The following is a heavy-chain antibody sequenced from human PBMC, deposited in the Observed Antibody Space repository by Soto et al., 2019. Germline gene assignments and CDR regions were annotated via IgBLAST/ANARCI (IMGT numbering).Heavy chain of an antibody. CDR2: INTNTGNP. V-gene: IGHV7-4-1*01. CDR1: GYTFTSYA. Sequence: GASVKVSCKASGYTFTSYAMNWVRQAPGQGLEWMGWINTNTGNPTYAQGFTGRFVFSLDTSVSTAYLQICSLKAEDTAVYYCARDYYDSSGYYQNFDYWGQGPLVPASS. J-gene: IGHJ4*02. D-gene: IGHD3-22*01. CDR3: ARDYYDSSGYYQNFDY.